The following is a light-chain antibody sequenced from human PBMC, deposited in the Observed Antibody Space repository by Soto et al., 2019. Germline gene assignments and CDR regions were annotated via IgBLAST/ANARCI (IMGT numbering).Light chain of an antibody. Sequence: IVLTQSPANLFVSPGERATLSCRASESVSYDLAWYKQKPGRAPRLLIYRASTRAAGVSARFSGSGSGTEFTFSTSSLQPQDSAVYYGQQYYNWPPWTFGQGTKVELK. V-gene: IGKV3-15*01. J-gene: IGKJ1*01. CDR3: QQYYNWPPWT. CDR2: RAS. CDR1: ESVSYD.